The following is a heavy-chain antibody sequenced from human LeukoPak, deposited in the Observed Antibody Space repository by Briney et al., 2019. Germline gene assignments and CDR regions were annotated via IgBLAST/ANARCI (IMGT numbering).Heavy chain of an antibody. J-gene: IGHJ4*02. Sequence: PSETLSLTCAVYGGSFSNYYWTWIRQPPGKGLEWIGEISHSGSTTYLPSLQSRVIISMDTSKSQFSLILSSVTAADTALYYCARGQVLHCSRTSCSFDNWGQGTLVTVSS. CDR1: GGSFSNYY. CDR2: ISHSGST. D-gene: IGHD2-2*01. V-gene: IGHV4-34*01. CDR3: ARGQVLHCSRTSCSFDN.